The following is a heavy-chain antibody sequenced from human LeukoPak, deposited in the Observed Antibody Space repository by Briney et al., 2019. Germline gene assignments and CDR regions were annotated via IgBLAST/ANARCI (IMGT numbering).Heavy chain of an antibody. Sequence: SETLSLTCTVSGGSISSSSYYWGWIRQPPGKGLEWVGSIYYSGSTYCNPSLKSRVTISVDTSKNQFSLKLSSVTAADTAVYYCARFPRGRFGELFHRFQSIDYWGQGTLVTVSS. D-gene: IGHD3-10*01. CDR3: ARFPRGRFGELFHRFQSIDY. J-gene: IGHJ4*02. V-gene: IGHV4-39*07. CDR1: GGSISSSSYY. CDR2: IYYSGST.